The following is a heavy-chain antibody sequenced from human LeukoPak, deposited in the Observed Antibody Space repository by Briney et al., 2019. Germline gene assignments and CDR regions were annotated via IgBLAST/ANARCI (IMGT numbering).Heavy chain of an antibody. V-gene: IGHV3-15*06. CDR2: IKRNTDGGTT. Sequence: PGGSLRLSCAASGFTFSNAWMSWVRQAPGQGLEWVGHIKRNTDGGTTNYAVPVKGTFSIARDNSKNMLYLQMNTLKTEDTAVYYCTTDQGGDIWTGCWGQGTLVTVSS. CDR3: TTDQGGDIWTGC. CDR1: GFTFSNAW. J-gene: IGHJ4*02. D-gene: IGHD3-9*01.